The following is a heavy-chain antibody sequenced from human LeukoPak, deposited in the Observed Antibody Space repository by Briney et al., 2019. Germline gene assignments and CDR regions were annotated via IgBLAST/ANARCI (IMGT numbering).Heavy chain of an antibody. CDR3: ARDLVEHVAEYSSSWYWFDP. Sequence: SVKVSCKASGGTFNSYTISWLRQAPGQGLEWMGRIIPILGIANYAQKFQGRVTITAGKSTSTAYMELSSLRSEDTAVYYCARDLVEHVAEYSSSWYWFDPWGQGTLVTVSS. CDR1: GGTFNSYT. CDR2: IIPILGIA. V-gene: IGHV1-69*04. J-gene: IGHJ5*02. D-gene: IGHD6-13*01.